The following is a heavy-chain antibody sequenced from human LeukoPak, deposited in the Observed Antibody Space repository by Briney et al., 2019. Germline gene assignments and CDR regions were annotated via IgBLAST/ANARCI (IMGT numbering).Heavy chain of an antibody. V-gene: IGHV3-30*02. Sequence: GGSLRLSCAASGFTFSSYGMHWVRQAPGKGLEWVAFIRYDGGNKYYADSAKGRFTISRDNSKNMLYLQMNSLRAEDTAMYYCAKDTRATVTTGNWFDPWGQGTLVTVSS. CDR3: AKDTRATVTTGNWFDP. CDR1: GFTFSSYG. D-gene: IGHD4-17*01. CDR2: IRYDGGNK. J-gene: IGHJ5*02.